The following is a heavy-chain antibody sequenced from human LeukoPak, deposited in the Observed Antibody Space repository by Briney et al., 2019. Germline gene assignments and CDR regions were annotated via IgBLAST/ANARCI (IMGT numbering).Heavy chain of an antibody. Sequence: SETLSLTCTVSGGSISSGSYYWSWIRQPAGKGLEWIGRIYNSGNTNYNPSLKSRVTISVDTSKNQFSLRLSSVTAADTAVYYCARDAWFGAGRTFDYWGQGTLVTVSS. D-gene: IGHD3-10*01. V-gene: IGHV4-61*02. CDR3: ARDAWFGAGRTFDY. CDR1: GGSISSGSYY. CDR2: IYNSGNT. J-gene: IGHJ4*02.